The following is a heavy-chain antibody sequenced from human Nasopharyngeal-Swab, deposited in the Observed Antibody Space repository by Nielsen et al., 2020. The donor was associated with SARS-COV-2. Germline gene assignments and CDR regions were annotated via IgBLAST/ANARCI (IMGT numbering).Heavy chain of an antibody. Sequence: SETLSLTCAISGDSVSSNSAAWTWIRQSPSRGLEWLGRTYFRSKWLNDYAVSVKSRITINQDTPRNQFSLQLNSVTPEDTAIYYCARGSGTYSDYFDYWGQGTLVSVSS. D-gene: IGHD1-26*01. V-gene: IGHV6-1*01. CDR3: ARGSGTYSDYFDY. CDR2: TYFRSKWLN. CDR1: GDSVSSNSAA. J-gene: IGHJ4*02.